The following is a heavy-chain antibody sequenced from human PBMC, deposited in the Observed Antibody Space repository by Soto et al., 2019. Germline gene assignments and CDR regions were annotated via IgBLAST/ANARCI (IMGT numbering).Heavy chain of an antibody. CDR1: GDSISSGYY. D-gene: IGHD6-13*01. Sequence: SETLSLTCAVSGDSISSGYYWAFIRRPPGKGLEWIGSIYHNGTTYYNPSLKSRVTISVDTSRNQFSLKLSSVTAADSAVYYCARVQQQLVLFDYWGQGTLVTVSS. CDR3: ARVQQQLVLFDY. J-gene: IGHJ4*02. CDR2: IYHNGTT. V-gene: IGHV4-38-2*01.